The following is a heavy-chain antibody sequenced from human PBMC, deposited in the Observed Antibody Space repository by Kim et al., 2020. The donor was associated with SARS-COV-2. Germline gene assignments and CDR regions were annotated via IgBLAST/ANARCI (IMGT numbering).Heavy chain of an antibody. J-gene: IGHJ6*01. V-gene: IGHV4-39*01. CDR1: GGSVSSSSYY. CDR3: ARLFFAAG. D-gene: IGHD6-13*01. CDR2: IYYSGTT. Sequence: SETLSLTCTVSGGSVSSSSYYWGWIRQPPGKGLEWIGNIYYSGTTYYNTSLKSRVTISVDASKNQLSLKVSSVTAADTAVYYCARLFFAAGRG.